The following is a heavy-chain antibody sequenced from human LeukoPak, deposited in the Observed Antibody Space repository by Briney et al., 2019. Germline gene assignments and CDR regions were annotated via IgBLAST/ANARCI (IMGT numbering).Heavy chain of an antibody. CDR1: GFSVNTYN. D-gene: IGHD5-24*01. Sequence: GGSLRLSCAASGFSVNTYNMKWVRQAPGKGLEWVANIKKDGSEKYHVDSVKGRFTISRDDAKESLYLQMNSLGDEDTAMYYCARGPRDGLTCSYYFDSWGQGTLVTVSS. CDR3: ARGPRDGLTCSYYFDS. J-gene: IGHJ4*02. CDR2: IKKDGSEK. V-gene: IGHV3-7*01.